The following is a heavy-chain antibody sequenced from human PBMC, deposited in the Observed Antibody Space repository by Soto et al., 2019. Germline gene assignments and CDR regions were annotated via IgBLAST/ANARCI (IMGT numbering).Heavy chain of an antibody. J-gene: IGHJ5*02. CDR1: GGSISSGGYY. D-gene: IGHD1-7*01. CDR3: AAFTELRPNNWFDP. Sequence: QVQLQESGPGLVKPSQTLSLTCTVSGGSISSGGYYWSWIRQHPGKGLEWIGYIYYRGSTYYNPSLKSRVTISVDTSKNQYSLKLSSVTAADTAVYYCAAFTELRPNNWFDPWGQGTLVTVSS. V-gene: IGHV4-31*03. CDR2: IYYRGST.